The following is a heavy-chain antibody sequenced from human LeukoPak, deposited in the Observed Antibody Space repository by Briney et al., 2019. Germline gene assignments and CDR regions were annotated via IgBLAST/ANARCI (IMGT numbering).Heavy chain of an antibody. J-gene: IGHJ4*02. CDR1: GFTFSSYA. Sequence: PGGSLRLSCAASGFTFSSYAMHWVRQAPGKGLEWVAIISFDGSKKDYADSVKGRFTISRDDSKNTLSLQMNSLRVEDTAVYYCARDLAWGAFDYWGQGTLVTVSS. D-gene: IGHD7-27*01. CDR3: ARDLAWGAFDY. V-gene: IGHV3-30*04. CDR2: ISFDGSKK.